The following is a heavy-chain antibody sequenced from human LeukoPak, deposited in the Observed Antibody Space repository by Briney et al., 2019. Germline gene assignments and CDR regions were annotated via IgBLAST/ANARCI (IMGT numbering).Heavy chain of an antibody. V-gene: IGHV3-53*01. CDR1: GFTVRSNY. D-gene: IGHD5-18*01. J-gene: IGHJ4*02. CDR3: ARDRSYGSFDY. CDR2: IYTDGST. Sequence: GGSLRLSCAASGFTVRSNYMSWVRQAPGKGLEWVSVIYTDGSTYYTDSVKGRFTISRDNARNALYLQMNSLTAEDTALYHCARDRSYGSFDYWGQGTLVTVS.